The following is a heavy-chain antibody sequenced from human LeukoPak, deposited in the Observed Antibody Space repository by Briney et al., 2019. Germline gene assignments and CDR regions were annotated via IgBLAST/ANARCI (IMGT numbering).Heavy chain of an antibody. CDR1: GAAISSGTYY. CDR3: ARVGINPGDFYYYGMDV. CDR2: IYYSGST. J-gene: IGHJ6*02. V-gene: IGHV4-61*01. Sequence: SETLSLTCTVSGAAISSGTYYWSWIRQPPGKGLEWIRYIYYSGSTNYNPSLKSRFTISVDTSKNQFSLKLSSVTAADTAVYYCARVGINPGDFYYYGMDVWGQGTTVTVSS. D-gene: IGHD1-14*01.